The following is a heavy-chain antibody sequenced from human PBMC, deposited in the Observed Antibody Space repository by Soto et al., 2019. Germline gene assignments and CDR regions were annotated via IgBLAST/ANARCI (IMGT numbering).Heavy chain of an antibody. Sequence: GASVNVSCKASGYTFTSYAMHWVRQAPGQRLEWMGWINAGNGNTKYSQKFQGRVTITRDTSASTAYMELSSLRSEDTAVYYCARWGNVDTAMAPSFDPWGQGTLVTVSS. J-gene: IGHJ5*02. CDR3: ARWGNVDTAMAPSFDP. CDR2: INAGNGNT. V-gene: IGHV1-3*01. CDR1: GYTFTSYA. D-gene: IGHD5-18*01.